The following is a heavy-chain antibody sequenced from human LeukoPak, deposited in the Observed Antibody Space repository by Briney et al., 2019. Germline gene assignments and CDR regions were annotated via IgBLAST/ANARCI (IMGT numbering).Heavy chain of an antibody. D-gene: IGHD3-22*01. V-gene: IGHV3-74*01. CDR1: GFTFSSYW. CDR3: ARPYYYDSSGYLGAFDI. J-gene: IGHJ3*02. Sequence: GGSLRLSCAASGFTFSSYWMHWVRHTPGKGLVWVSRIKGDGSSTSYADSVKGRFTISRDNAKNSLYLQMNSLRAEDTAVYYCARPYYYDSSGYLGAFDIWGQGTMVTVSS. CDR2: IKGDGSST.